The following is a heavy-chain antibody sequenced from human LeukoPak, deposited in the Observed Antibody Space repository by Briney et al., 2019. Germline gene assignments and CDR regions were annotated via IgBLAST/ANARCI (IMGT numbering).Heavy chain of an antibody. CDR2: FDPEDGET. CDR3: ATLSQEWLPYTVVGY. Sequence: ASVKVSCKDSGYTHTELSMHWVRQAPGKGLEWGGGFDPEDGETIYAQKFQGRVTMTEDTSTDTAYMELSSLRSEDTAVYYCATLSQEWLPYTVVGYWGQGTLVTVSS. D-gene: IGHD3-3*01. J-gene: IGHJ4*02. V-gene: IGHV1-24*01. CDR1: GYTHTELS.